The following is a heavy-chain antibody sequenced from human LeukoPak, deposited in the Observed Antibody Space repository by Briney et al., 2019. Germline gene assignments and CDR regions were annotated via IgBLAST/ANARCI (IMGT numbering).Heavy chain of an antibody. D-gene: IGHD2-8*01. CDR1: GFNVSTNY. V-gene: IGHV3-53*04. Sequence: GGSLRLSCAASGFNVSTNYMSWVRQAPGKGPEWVSVIYRGGTTDYADSVKGRFTISRHNSKNTLYLQMNSLRAEDTAVYYCVRVVWDSRSNGAFDIWGQGTMVTVSS. CDR3: VRVVWDSRSNGAFDI. J-gene: IGHJ3*02. CDR2: IYRGGTT.